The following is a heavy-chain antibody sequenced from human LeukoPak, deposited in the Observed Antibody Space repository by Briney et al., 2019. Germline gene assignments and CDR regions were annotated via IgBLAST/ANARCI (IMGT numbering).Heavy chain of an antibody. CDR2: INHSGST. D-gene: IGHD3-16*01. Sequence: SETLSLTCAVSDEPFSGSYWSWIRQPPGECLEWIGEINHSGSTNYNPSLKSRVTISVDTSKSQVSLELNSVTAADTAVYYCAKGTWGLDYWGQGTLVTVSS. CDR3: AKGTWGLDY. V-gene: IGHV4-34*01. CDR1: DEPFSGSY. J-gene: IGHJ4*02.